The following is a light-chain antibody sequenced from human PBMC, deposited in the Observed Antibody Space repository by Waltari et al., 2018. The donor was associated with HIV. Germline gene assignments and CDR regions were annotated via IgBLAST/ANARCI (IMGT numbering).Light chain of an antibody. CDR1: SSDGGGYNY. Sequence: QSPVTQPRAVRVSPAQSVTIPCTGTSSDGGGYNYLSWYQEPPGKAPKLMFCDVSKRPSGVPDRFSGSKSGNTASLTISGLQAEDEADYYCCSYAGSYTSWVFGGGTKLTVL. CDR3: CSYAGSYTSWV. J-gene: IGLJ3*02. CDR2: DVS. V-gene: IGLV2-11*01.